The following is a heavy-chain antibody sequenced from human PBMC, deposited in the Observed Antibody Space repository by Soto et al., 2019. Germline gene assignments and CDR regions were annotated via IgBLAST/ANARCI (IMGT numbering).Heavy chain of an antibody. V-gene: IGHV1-8*01. CDR3: ARKGYCSSTSCDDAFDI. D-gene: IGHD2-2*01. Sequence: ASVKVSCKASGYTFTSYDINWVRQATGQGLEWMGWMNPNSGNTGYAQKFQGRVTMTRSTSISTAYMELSSLRSEDTAVYYCARKGYCSSTSCDDAFDIWGQGTMVTVSS. J-gene: IGHJ3*02. CDR2: MNPNSGNT. CDR1: GYTFTSYD.